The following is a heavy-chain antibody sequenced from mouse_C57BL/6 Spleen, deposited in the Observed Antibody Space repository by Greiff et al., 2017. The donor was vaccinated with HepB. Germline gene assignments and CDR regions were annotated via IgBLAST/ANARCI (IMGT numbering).Heavy chain of an antibody. V-gene: IGHV1-69*01. D-gene: IGHD1-1*01. CDR3: ARVRFITTVVDYFDY. CDR1: GYTFTSYW. J-gene: IGHJ2*01. CDR2: IDPSDSYT. Sequence: QVQLQQPGAELVMPGASVKLSCKASGYTFTSYWMHWVKQRPGQGLEWIGEIDPSDSYTNYNQKFKGKSTLTVDKSSSTAYMQLSSLTSEDSAVYYCARVRFITTVVDYFDYWGQSTTLTVSS.